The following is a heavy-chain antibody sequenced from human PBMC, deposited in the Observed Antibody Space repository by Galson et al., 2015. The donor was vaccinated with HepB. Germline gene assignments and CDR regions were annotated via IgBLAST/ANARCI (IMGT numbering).Heavy chain of an antibody. CDR2: ISVSGDIT. CDR3: ANMLGFPYYFDAGGYYLFDY. D-gene: IGHD3-22*01. CDR1: GFTFSSYA. J-gene: IGHJ4*02. V-gene: IGHV3-23*01. Sequence: SLRLSCAASGFTFSSYAISWVRQAPGKGLEWVSAISVSGDITYYADSVKGRFTISRDNSKNTLYLQMNSLRAEDTAVYYCANMLGFPYYFDAGGYYLFDYWGQETLVTVSS.